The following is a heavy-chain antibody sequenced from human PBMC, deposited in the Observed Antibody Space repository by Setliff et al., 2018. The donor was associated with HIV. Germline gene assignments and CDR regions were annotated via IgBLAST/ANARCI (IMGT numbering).Heavy chain of an antibody. V-gene: IGHV4-4*09. J-gene: IGHJ4*02. CDR3: ARSPRIGVAGEFEY. D-gene: IGHD6-19*01. CDR2: IYTSGSV. Sequence: PSETLSLTCPGSGGSISSYYWSWIRQPPGKGLEWIGYIYTSGSVNYNPSLNSRVTISVDTSKNQFSLKVNSVTAADTAVYYCARSPRIGVAGEFEYWGQGTLVTVSS. CDR1: GGSISSYY.